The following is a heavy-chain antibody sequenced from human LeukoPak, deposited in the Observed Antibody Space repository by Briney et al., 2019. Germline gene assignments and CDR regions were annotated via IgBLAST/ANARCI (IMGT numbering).Heavy chain of an antibody. V-gene: IGHV1-18*01. CDR1: GYTFTSYG. CDR3: VRVLVKTLGGYSHDDY. Sequence: ASVKVSCKASGYTFTSYGNSWVRQAPGQGLEWMGWISAYNDNTNYAQKLQGRVTMATDTSTSTAYMELRSLRSDDTAVYYCVRVLVKTLGGYSHDDYWGQGTLVTVSS. J-gene: IGHJ4*02. CDR2: ISAYNDNT. D-gene: IGHD1-26*01.